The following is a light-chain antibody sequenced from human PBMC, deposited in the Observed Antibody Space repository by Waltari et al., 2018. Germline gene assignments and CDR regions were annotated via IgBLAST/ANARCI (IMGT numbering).Light chain of an antibody. V-gene: IGLV2-11*01. CDR1: TNDLGSYYY. CDR2: DVT. Sequence: SALTQPRSVSGSPGQSVTISCTGTTNDLGSYYYVSWYQQHPGKAPKLIILDVTKRPSGVPDRLSGSKSGNTASLTISGLRAEDEAEYYCCSYAGSYTWVFGGGTKLTVV. J-gene: IGLJ3*02. CDR3: CSYAGSYTWV.